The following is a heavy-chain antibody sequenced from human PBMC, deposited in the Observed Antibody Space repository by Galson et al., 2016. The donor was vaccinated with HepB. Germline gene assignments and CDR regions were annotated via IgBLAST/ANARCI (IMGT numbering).Heavy chain of an antibody. Sequence: SETLSLTCAVNGGSFGGYYWSWIRQPPGKGLEWIGEINYSGNTNYNPSLKSRVTISVDASKNQFSLKLNSVTAADTAVYYCARGIQLWPDYRYYFDYWGQGTLVTVSS. CDR3: ARGIQLWPDYRYYFDY. CDR2: INYSGNT. V-gene: IGHV4-34*01. J-gene: IGHJ4*02. D-gene: IGHD5-18*01. CDR1: GGSFGGYY.